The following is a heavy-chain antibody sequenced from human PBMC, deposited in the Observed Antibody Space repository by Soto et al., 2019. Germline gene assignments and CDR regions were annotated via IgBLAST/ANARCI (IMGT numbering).Heavy chain of an antibody. V-gene: IGHV3-53*02. J-gene: IGHJ6*02. CDR2: IYSGGST. CDR1: GFTVSSNY. D-gene: IGHD1-1*01. Sequence: EVQLVETGGGLIQPGGSLRLSCAASGFTVSSNYMSWVRQAPGKGLEWVSVIYSGGSTYYADSVKGRFTISRDNSKNTLFLQKNSLRADDTADYYAGGGSGTAGTDNYYYGMDVWGQGTTVTVSS. CDR3: GGGSGTAGTDNYYYGMDV.